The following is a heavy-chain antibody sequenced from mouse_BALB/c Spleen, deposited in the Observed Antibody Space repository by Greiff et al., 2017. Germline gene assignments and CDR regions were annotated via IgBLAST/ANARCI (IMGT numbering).Heavy chain of an antibody. CDR1: GYTFTCYW. CDR2: ICPGTGTT. D-gene: IGHD2-10*02. Sequence: VQLLQSGAELVKPGASVKLSCKTSGYTFTCYWIQWVKQRPGQGLGWFGEICPGTGTTYYNEKFKGMATLTIDTSSSTAYMLLSSLTSEDSAVYFCTRSYGKGAMDYWGQGTSVTVSS. CDR3: TRSYGKGAMDY. J-gene: IGHJ4*01. V-gene: IGHV1S132*01.